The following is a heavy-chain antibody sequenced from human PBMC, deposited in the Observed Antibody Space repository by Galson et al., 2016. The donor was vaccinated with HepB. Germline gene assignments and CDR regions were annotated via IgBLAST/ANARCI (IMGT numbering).Heavy chain of an antibody. CDR3: VRAATTLRSGWKTLAPRFYYSGMDV. Sequence: CAISGDSVSSKTVAWYWIRQSPSRGLEWLGGTYSRSRWHTDYAPSMKSRITISSDTSKNQFSLQLNSVTPEDTAVYYCVRAATTLRSGWKTLAPRFYYSGMDVWGQGTTVTVSS. CDR2: TYSRSRWHT. CDR1: GDSVSSKTVA. D-gene: IGHD6-19*01. V-gene: IGHV6-1*01. J-gene: IGHJ6*02.